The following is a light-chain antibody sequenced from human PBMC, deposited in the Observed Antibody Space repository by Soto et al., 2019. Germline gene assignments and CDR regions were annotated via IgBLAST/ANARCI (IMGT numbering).Light chain of an antibody. CDR3: QQYYSYS. Sequence: DIQMTQSPSTLSASVGDRVTITCRASQSISSWLAWYQQKPGKAPKLLIYKASSLETGVPSRFSGSESGTESTLTISSLQPDDFATYYCQQYYSYSFGQGTKLEIK. CDR2: KAS. CDR1: QSISSW. V-gene: IGKV1-5*03. J-gene: IGKJ2*01.